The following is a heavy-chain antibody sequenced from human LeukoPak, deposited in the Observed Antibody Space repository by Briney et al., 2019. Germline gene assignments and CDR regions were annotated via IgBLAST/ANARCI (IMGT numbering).Heavy chain of an antibody. CDR3: ARGRISMVRGVILDY. D-gene: IGHD3-10*01. V-gene: IGHV4-59*01. Sequence: PSETLSLTCTVSGGSISSYYWSWIRQPPGKGLEWIGYIYYSGSTNYNPSLKSRVTISVDTSKNQFSLKLSSVTAADTAVYYCARGRISMVRGVILDYWGQGTLVTVSS. J-gene: IGHJ4*02. CDR2: IYYSGST. CDR1: GGSISSYY.